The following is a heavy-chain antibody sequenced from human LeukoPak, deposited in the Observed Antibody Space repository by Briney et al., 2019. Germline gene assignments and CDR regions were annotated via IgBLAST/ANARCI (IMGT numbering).Heavy chain of an antibody. CDR1: GDSISSYY. CDR2: IYYSGNT. J-gene: IGHJ4*02. CDR3: ARNTYFDY. Sequence: SETLSLTCTVSGDSISSYYWSWIRQPPGKGLEWIGYIYYSGNTNYNPSLKSRVTVSIDTSKNQFSLKLSSVTAADTAMYYCARNTYFDYWGQGTLVTVSS. V-gene: IGHV4-59*01.